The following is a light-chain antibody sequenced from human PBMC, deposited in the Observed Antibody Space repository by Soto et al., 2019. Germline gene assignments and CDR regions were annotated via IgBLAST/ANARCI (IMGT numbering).Light chain of an antibody. CDR2: GAS. J-gene: IGKJ1*01. V-gene: IGKV3-15*01. CDR1: QSVTTN. CDR3: QQYEAVVT. Sequence: EVVMTQSPATLSVSPGERVTFSCRASQSVTTNLAWYQHKPGQSPRLLISGASTGASGIPPRFSGSGSGTEFTLTIDRLQSADFAVYYCQQYEAVVTFGQGTKVEI.